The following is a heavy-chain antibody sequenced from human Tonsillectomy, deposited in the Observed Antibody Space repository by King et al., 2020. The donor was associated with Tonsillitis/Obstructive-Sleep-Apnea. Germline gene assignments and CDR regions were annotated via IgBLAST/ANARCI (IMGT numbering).Heavy chain of an antibody. J-gene: IGHJ3*02. CDR3: ARRVQLERRGDAFNS. V-gene: IGHV4-39*01. CDR1: GGSISSSTYY. CDR2: IYYSGST. D-gene: IGHD1-1*01. Sequence: LQLQESGPGLVKPSETLSLTCTVSGGSISSSTYYWGWIRQPPGKGLEWIGTIYYSGSTYYNPSLKSRVTISVDTSNNQFSLKLSSVTAADTAVYYCARRVQLERRGDAFNSWGQGTMVTVSS.